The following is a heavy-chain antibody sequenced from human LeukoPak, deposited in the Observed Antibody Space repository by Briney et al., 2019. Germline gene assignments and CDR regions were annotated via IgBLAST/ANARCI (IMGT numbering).Heavy chain of an antibody. CDR2: IIPIFGTA. CDR1: GGTFSSYA. V-gene: IGHV1-69*06. J-gene: IGHJ6*03. Sequence: SVKVSCKASGGTFSSYAISWVRQAPGQGLEWMGGIIPIFGTANYAQKFQGRVTITADKSTSTAYMELSSLRSEDTAVYYCARAVAIFGVVNYYYYMDVWGKGTTVTVSS. D-gene: IGHD3-3*01. CDR3: ARAVAIFGVVNYYYYMDV.